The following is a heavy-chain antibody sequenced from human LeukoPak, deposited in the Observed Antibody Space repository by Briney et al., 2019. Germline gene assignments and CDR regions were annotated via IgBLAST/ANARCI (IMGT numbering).Heavy chain of an antibody. D-gene: IGHD5-12*01. CDR2: ISGSGGST. Sequence: GGSLRLSCAASGFTFSSYAMSWVSQAPGKGLEWVSAISGSGGSTYYADSVKGRFTISRDNSKNTLYLQMNSLRAEDTAVYYCAKVDLVATITFDYWGQGTLVTVSS. J-gene: IGHJ4*02. V-gene: IGHV3-23*01. CDR1: GFTFSSYA. CDR3: AKVDLVATITFDY.